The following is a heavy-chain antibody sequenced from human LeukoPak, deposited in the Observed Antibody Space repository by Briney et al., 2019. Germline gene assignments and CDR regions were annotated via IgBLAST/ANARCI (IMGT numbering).Heavy chain of an antibody. CDR3: ARDRLAWAVAGPRAEYFQH. CDR2: IGPNSGGT. V-gene: IGHV1-2*02. Sequence: GASVKVSCKASGYTFTGYYIHWVRQAPGQGLEWMGWIGPNSGGTNYAQKFQGRVTITADKSTSTAYMELSSLRSEDTAVYYCARDRLAWAVAGPRAEYFQHWGQGTLVTVSS. CDR1: GYTFTGYY. J-gene: IGHJ1*01. D-gene: IGHD6-19*01.